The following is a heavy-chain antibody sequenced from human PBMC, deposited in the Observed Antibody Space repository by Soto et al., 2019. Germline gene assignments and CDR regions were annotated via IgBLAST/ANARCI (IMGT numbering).Heavy chain of an antibody. J-gene: IGHJ3*02. CDR3: ATPIAAAATDAFDI. Sequence: ASVKVSCKASGYTFTSYGISWVRQAPGQGLEWMGWISAYNGNTNYAQKLQGRVTMTTDTSTSTVYMELSSLRSEDTAVYYCATPIAAAATDAFDIWGQGTMVTVSS. V-gene: IGHV1-18*01. D-gene: IGHD6-13*01. CDR2: ISAYNGNT. CDR1: GYTFTSYG.